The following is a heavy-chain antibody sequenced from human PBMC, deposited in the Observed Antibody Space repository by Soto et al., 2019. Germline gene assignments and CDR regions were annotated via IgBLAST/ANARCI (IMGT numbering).Heavy chain of an antibody. D-gene: IGHD6-13*01. CDR2: INSDGSST. CDR1: GFTFSSYW. CDR3: ASIGPYSSSWVYYYYYGMDV. Sequence: GGSLRLSCAASGFTFSSYWMHWVRQAPGKGLVWVSRINSDGSSTSYADSVKGRFTISRDNAKNTLYLQMNSLRAEDTAVYYCASIGPYSSSWVYYYYYGMDVWGQGTTVTVS. V-gene: IGHV3-74*01. J-gene: IGHJ6*02.